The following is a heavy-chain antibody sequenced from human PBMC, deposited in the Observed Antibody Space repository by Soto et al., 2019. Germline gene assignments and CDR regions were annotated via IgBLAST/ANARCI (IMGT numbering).Heavy chain of an antibody. V-gene: IGHV3-30*18. CDR2: ISYDGSNK. J-gene: IGHJ5*02. CDR3: AKKERVQLELWDWFDP. D-gene: IGHD1-1*01. Sequence: GGSLRLSCAASGFTFSSYGMHWVRQAPGKGLEWVAVISYDGSNKYYADSVKGRFTISRDNSKNTLYLQMNSLRAEDTAVYYCAKKERVQLELWDWFDPWGQGTLVTVSS. CDR1: GFTFSSYG.